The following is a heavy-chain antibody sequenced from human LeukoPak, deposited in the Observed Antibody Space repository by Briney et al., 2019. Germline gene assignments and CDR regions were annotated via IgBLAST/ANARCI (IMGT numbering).Heavy chain of an antibody. D-gene: IGHD1-26*01. V-gene: IGHV3-21*01. CDR3: ARDVGASAPDALDI. CDR2: ISTSSNYI. Sequence: PGGSLRLSCAASGFTFSGYGMHWVRQAPGKGLEWVSSISTSSNYIYYADSVKGRFTISRDNAKNSLYLQMNSLRVEDTDVYYCARDVGASAPDALDIWGQGTMVTVSS. J-gene: IGHJ3*02. CDR1: GFTFSGYG.